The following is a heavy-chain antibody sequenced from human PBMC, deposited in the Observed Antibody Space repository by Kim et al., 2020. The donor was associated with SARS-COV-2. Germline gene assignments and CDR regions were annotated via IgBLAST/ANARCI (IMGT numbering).Heavy chain of an antibody. J-gene: IGHJ5*02. CDR3: ARESGWSFDP. CDR2: IYYSGST. V-gene: IGHV4-59*01. D-gene: IGHD6-19*01. Sequence: SQTLSLTCTVSGGSISSYYWSWIRQPPGKGLEWIGYIYYSGSTNYNPSLKSRVTISVDTSKNQFSLKLSSVTAADTAVYYCARESGWSFDPWGQGTLVTVSS. CDR1: GGSISSYY.